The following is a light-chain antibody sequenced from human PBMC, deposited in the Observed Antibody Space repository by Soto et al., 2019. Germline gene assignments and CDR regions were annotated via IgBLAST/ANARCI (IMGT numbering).Light chain of an antibody. Sequence: AIRMTQSPSSFSASTGHRVTITCRASQDISSYLSWYQQKPGKAPKLLIYAAYTLQSGVPFRFSGSGSGTDFSLTINSLQSEDFATYYCQQYFSYPRMFGQGTKVEI. V-gene: IGKV1-8*01. CDR3: QQYFSYPRM. CDR2: AAY. CDR1: QDISSY. J-gene: IGKJ1*01.